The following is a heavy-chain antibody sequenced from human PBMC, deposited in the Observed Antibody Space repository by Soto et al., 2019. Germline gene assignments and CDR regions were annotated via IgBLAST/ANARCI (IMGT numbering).Heavy chain of an antibody. CDR1: GGSISSYY. CDR3: ARRGRIAAAGRVQGYYYYMDV. Sequence: SETLSLTCTVSGGSISSYYWSWIRQPPGKGLEWIGYIYYSGSTNYNPSLKSRVTISVDTSKNQFSLKLSSVTAADTAVYYCARRGRIAAAGRVQGYYYYMDVWGKGTTVTVSS. D-gene: IGHD6-13*01. V-gene: IGHV4-59*08. J-gene: IGHJ6*03. CDR2: IYYSGST.